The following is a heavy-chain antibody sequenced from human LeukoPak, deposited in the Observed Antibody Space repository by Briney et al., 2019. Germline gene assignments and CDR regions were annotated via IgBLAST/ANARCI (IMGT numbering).Heavy chain of an antibody. V-gene: IGHV3-74*01. CDR1: GFTVSTFW. D-gene: IGHD3-22*01. CDR3: ARDLTGPYDH. CDR2: INVEGNYI. J-gene: IGHJ4*02. Sequence: PGGSLRLSCAASGFTVSTFWMHWVRQAPGKELVWVARINVEGNYIDYAESVKGRFAISRDSAKNTLYLQMNSLRAEDTAVYSCARDLTGPYDHWGQGTLVTVSS.